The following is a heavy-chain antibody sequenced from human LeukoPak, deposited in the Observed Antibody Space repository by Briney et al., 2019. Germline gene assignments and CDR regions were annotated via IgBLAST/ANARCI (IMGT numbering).Heavy chain of an antibody. V-gene: IGHV4-59*08. CDR1: GGSSSNYY. D-gene: IGHD4-17*01. CDR3: ARHGLTPDYGDLPGFDP. Sequence: PSETLSLTCSVSGGSSSNYYWSWIRQPPGRGLEWIGYIYYSGSTNSNASLKSRVTIFVDPSKNQFSLKLSSVTAADTAVYYCARHGLTPDYGDLPGFDPWGQGTLVTVPS. J-gene: IGHJ5*02. CDR2: IYYSGST.